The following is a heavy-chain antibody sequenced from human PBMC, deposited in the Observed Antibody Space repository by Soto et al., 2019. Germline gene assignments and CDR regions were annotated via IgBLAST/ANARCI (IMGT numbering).Heavy chain of an antibody. CDR1: GFTVSSNY. D-gene: IGHD3-10*01. V-gene: IGHV3-66*04. CDR3: ASQHPYYGSGSYYY. J-gene: IGHJ4*02. Sequence: PGGSLRLSCAASGFTVSSNYMSWVRRAPGKGLEWVSVIYSGCSKYYADSVKGRFTISRDNSKKTLYFQMNSLRAEDTVVYYCASQHPYYGSGSYYYWGQGTLVTVSS. CDR2: IYSGCSK.